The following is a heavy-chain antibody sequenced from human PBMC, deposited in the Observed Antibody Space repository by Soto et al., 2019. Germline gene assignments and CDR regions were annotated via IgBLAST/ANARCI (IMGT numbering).Heavy chain of an antibody. Sequence: EVQLLESGGGLVQPGWSLRLSCAASGFTLSSYAMSWVRQAPGKGLEWVSAISGSGGSTYYADSVKGRFTISRDNSKNTLYLQMNSLRAEDTAVYYCAKQGYCTNGVCYNPYGMDVWGQGTTVTVSS. CDR3: AKQGYCTNGVCYNPYGMDV. J-gene: IGHJ6*02. CDR1: GFTLSSYA. V-gene: IGHV3-23*01. D-gene: IGHD2-8*01. CDR2: ISGSGGST.